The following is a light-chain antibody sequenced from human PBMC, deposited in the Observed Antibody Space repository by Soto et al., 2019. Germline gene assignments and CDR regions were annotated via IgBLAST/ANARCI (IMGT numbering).Light chain of an antibody. V-gene: IGLV2-11*01. CDR3: FSYAGSYIYV. CDR1: SSDVGAYNF. Sequence: QSALTQPRSVSGSPGQSVTISCTGTSSDVGAYNFVSGYQHHPGKAPKLMIYDVSERPSGVPDRFSGSKAGNTASLSISGLQAEDEAEYYCFSYAGSYIYVFGTGTKLTVL. CDR2: DVS. J-gene: IGLJ1*01.